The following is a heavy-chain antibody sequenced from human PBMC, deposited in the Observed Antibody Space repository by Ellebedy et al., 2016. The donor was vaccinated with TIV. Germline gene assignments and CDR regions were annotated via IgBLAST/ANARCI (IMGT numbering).Heavy chain of an antibody. D-gene: IGHD3-16*02. CDR2: INPYNEKT. V-gene: IGHV1-18*04. J-gene: IGHJ4*02. Sequence: ASVKVSCXASGYTFTSYGISWVRQAPGQGLEWVGWINPYNEKTKYAETLQGRVTMTTDTSTSTAYMELRSLRSDDTAVYYCARDQDIGGVTVYWGQGTLVTVSS. CDR3: ARDQDIGGVTVY. CDR1: GYTFTSYG.